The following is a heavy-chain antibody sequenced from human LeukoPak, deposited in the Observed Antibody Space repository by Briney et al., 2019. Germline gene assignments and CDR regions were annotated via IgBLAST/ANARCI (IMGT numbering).Heavy chain of an antibody. CDR1: GFTFRSFG. V-gene: IGHV3-33*06. CDR2: IWYDGNTK. J-gene: IGHJ4*02. D-gene: IGHD3-22*01. CDR3: AKARFASGYHNLDS. Sequence: QPGGSLRLSCAASGFTFRSFGMHWVRQTPGKGLDCVAVIWYDGNTKQYADSVKGRFTISRDNSNNTLYLDMNSLRPEDTGVYYCAKARFASGYHNLDSWGQGNLVIVSS.